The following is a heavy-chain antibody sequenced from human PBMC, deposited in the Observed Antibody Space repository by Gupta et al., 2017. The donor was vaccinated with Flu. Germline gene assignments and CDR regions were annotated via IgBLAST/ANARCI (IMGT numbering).Heavy chain of an antibody. D-gene: IGHD1-26*01. J-gene: IGHJ4*02. CDR1: GFTFSSYS. Sequence: EVQLVESGGGLVKPGGSLRLSCAASGFTFSSYSMNWVRQAPGKGLEWISSISSSSSYIYYADSVKGRFTISRDNAKNSLYLQMNSLRAEDTAVYYCARDASGSYWPTAFDYWGQGTLVTVAS. CDR2: ISSSSSYI. CDR3: ARDASGSYWPTAFDY. V-gene: IGHV3-21*01.